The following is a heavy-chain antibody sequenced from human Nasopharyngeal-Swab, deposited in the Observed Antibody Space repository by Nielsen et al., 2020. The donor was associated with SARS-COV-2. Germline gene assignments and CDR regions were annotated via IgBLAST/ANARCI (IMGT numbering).Heavy chain of an antibody. CDR1: GFTFSSYG. V-gene: IGHV3-33*01. CDR3: ARDVVVVAAFYYYYYGMDV. Sequence: GGSLRPSCAASGFTFSSYGMHWVRQAPGKGLEWVAVIWYDGSNKYYADSVKGRFTISRDNSKNTLYLQMNSLRAEDTAVYYCARDVVVVAAFYYYYYGMDVWGQGTTVTVSS. J-gene: IGHJ6*02. CDR2: IWYDGSNK. D-gene: IGHD2-15*01.